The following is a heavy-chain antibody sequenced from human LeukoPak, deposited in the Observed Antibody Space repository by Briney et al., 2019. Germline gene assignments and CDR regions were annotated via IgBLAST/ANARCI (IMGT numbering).Heavy chain of an antibody. V-gene: IGHV3-30*04. Sequence: PGGSLRLSCAASGFTFSSYAMHWVRQAPGKGLEWVAVISYDGSNKYYADSVKGRFTISRDNSKNTLYLQMNSLRAEDTAVYYCARVSRKCSYDCYLDYWGQGTLVTVSS. CDR3: ARVSRKCSYDCYLDY. J-gene: IGHJ4*02. CDR2: ISYDGSNK. CDR1: GFTFSSYA. D-gene: IGHD5-12*01.